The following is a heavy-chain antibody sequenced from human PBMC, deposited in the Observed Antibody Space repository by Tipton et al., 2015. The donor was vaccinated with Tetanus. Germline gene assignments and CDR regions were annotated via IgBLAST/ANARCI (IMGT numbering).Heavy chain of an antibody. D-gene: IGHD6-25*01. CDR1: GFTFSNHW. Sequence: GSLRLSCAASGFTFSNHWMYWVRQTPGKGLEWVSRISGDGQTTRYADSLKGRLTISRDNVKNTVYVQMNSLRVEDTAVYHCVRGGNGLDVWGQGTTVTVSS. CDR2: ISGDGQTT. V-gene: IGHV3-74*01. CDR3: VRGGNGLDV. J-gene: IGHJ6*02.